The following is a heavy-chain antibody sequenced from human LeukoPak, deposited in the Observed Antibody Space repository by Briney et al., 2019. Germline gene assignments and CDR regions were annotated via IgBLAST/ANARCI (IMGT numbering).Heavy chain of an antibody. V-gene: IGHV1-46*01. CDR2: IHPTDGST. CDR1: GYTFSTYY. D-gene: IGHD3-10*01. CDR3: ARANGGGLGY. Sequence: ASVKVSCKTSGYTFSTYYMHWVRQAPRQGLEWLGIIHPTDGSTSYTQKIQGRVTMTRDTATGTVYLELSSLRSEDTAVYWCARANGGGLGYWGQGTLITVSS. J-gene: IGHJ4*02.